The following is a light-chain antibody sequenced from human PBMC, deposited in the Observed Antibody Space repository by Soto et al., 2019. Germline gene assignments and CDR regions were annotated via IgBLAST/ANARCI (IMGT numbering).Light chain of an antibody. CDR3: QQYYSFPNT. CDR1: QRISGW. V-gene: IGKV1-5*03. Sequence: DIQMTQSPSTLSASIGDRVTITCRASQRISGWLAWYQQKPGKAPKLLIYKASSLQSGVPSRFSGSGSGTEVTLTISSLQPDDFAAYYCQQYYSFPNTFGQGTKLEI. J-gene: IGKJ2*01. CDR2: KAS.